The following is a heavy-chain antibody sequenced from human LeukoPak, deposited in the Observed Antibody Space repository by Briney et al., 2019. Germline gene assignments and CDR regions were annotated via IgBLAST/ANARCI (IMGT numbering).Heavy chain of an antibody. D-gene: IGHD6-19*01. CDR1: GGSISNYY. CDR3: ASTQQWLAFDY. Sequence: PSETLSLTCTVSGGSISNYYWSWIRQPPGKGLEYIGCFYHSGSTNHNPSLKSRVTTSVDTSKNLFSLRLSSVTAADTAVYYCASTQQWLAFDYWGQGILVTVSS. V-gene: IGHV4-59*01. J-gene: IGHJ4*02. CDR2: FYHSGST.